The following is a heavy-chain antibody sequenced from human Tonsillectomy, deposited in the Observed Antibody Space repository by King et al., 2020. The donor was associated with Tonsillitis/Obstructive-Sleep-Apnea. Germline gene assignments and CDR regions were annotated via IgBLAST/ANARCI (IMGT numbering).Heavy chain of an antibody. Sequence: VQLVESGGGLVKPGGSLRLSCAASGFTFSNAWMNWVRQAPVKGLEWVGRIKSKTAGGTTDYAAPGKGRFTISRDDSKNTLYLQMNSLKTEDTAVFYCTTDLPGMVIQYYYYGMDVWGQGTTVTVSS. CDR1: GFTFSNAW. J-gene: IGHJ6*02. D-gene: IGHD3-22*01. CDR2: IKSKTAGGTT. V-gene: IGHV3-15*07. CDR3: TTDLPGMVIQYYYYGMDV.